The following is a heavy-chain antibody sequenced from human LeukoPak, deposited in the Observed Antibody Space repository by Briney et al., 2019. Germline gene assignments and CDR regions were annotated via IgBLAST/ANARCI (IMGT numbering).Heavy chain of an antibody. CDR2: ISWNSGSI. Sequence: GGSLRLSCAASGFTFDDYAMHWVRQAPGKGLEWVSGISWNSGSIGYADSVKGRFTISRDNAKSSLYLQMNSLRAEDTALYYCAKDQAPDIVATVTFDYRGQGTLVTVSS. V-gene: IGHV3-9*01. CDR3: AKDQAPDIVATVTFDY. J-gene: IGHJ4*02. CDR1: GFTFDDYA. D-gene: IGHD5-12*01.